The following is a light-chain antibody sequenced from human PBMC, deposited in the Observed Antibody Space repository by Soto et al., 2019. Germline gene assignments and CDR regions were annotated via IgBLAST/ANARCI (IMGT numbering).Light chain of an antibody. CDR2: GVS. CDR3: QSYNDWPFA. V-gene: IGKV3-15*01. Sequence: EIVMTQSPATLSVSPGGRVTLSCRASESLFGFLAWYQHKPGQAPRLLIYGVSTKATGVPARFSGSGSATDFTLTITSLQSDDSAVYYCQSYNDWPFAFGQGTKLEI. J-gene: IGKJ2*01. CDR1: ESLFGF.